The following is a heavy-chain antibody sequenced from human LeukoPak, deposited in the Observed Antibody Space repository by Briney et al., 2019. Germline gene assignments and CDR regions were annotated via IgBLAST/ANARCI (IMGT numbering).Heavy chain of an antibody. D-gene: IGHD4-17*01. CDR2: FHHGGSP. CDR1: GGSINNGDYI. Sequence: PSQTLSLTCTVSGGSINNGDYIWTWIRQPPGKGLEWIGRFHHGGSPSYNPSLQSRVTISADTSKNQFSLNLRSVTDADTAVYYCARGLPTDKVDYWGQGTLVTVSS. J-gene: IGHJ4*02. V-gene: IGHV4-30-4*01. CDR3: ARGLPTDKVDY.